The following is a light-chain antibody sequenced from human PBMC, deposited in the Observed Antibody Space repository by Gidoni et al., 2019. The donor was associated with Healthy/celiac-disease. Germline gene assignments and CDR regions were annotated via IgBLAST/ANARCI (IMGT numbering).Light chain of an antibody. V-gene: IGKV1-39*01. Sequence: IQMIHSPSSLSASVGDRVTITCRGSQSISSYLHWYQQKPGKAPKLLIYAASSMQSGVPSRFSGSGSGTDFTLTISSLQPEDFAAYYCQQCYSTPHTFGQGTRLEIK. CDR3: QQCYSTPHT. J-gene: IGKJ5*01. CDR1: QSISSY. CDR2: AAS.